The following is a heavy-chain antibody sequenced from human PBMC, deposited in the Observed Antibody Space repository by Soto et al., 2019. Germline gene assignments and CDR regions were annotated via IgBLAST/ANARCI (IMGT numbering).Heavy chain of an antibody. Sequence: FPTLPLTDALSVESVSSSSASSNCIKQSPSRGLEWLGRTYYRSTRWYNDYAVSVRGRITVNPDTSKNQFSLHLNSVTPEDTAVYYSAGTTPLQWYYTDVWDKGSTVTVS. J-gene: IGHJ6*03. CDR3: AGTTPLQWYYTDV. D-gene: IGHD1-7*01. CDR2: TYYRSTRWYN. V-gene: IGHV6-1*01. CDR1: VESVSSSSAS.